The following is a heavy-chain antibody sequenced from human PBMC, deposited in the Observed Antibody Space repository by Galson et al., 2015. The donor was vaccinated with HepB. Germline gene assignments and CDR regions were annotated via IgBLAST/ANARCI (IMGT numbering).Heavy chain of an antibody. J-gene: IGHJ4*02. V-gene: IGHV3-23*01. CDR3: AKITGYYFDY. D-gene: IGHD1-1*01. CDR1: GFTFSSYA. CDR2: ISSSGGTT. Sequence: SLRLSCAASGFTFSSYAMSWVRQAPGKGLEWVSAISSSGGTTYYADSLKGRFTISRDNSKNTLYLQMNSLGAEDTALYYCAKITGYYFDYWGQGALVSVSS.